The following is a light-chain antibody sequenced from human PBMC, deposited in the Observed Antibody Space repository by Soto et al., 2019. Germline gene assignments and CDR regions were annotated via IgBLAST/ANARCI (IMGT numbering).Light chain of an antibody. CDR1: QSISSW. CDR3: QQYNSYSRT. Sequence: DIQMTQSPSTLSASVGDRVTITCRASQSISSWLAWYQQKPGKAPNLLIYDASSLESGVPSRFSGSGSGTEFTLTISSLKPDDFETYYCQQYNSYSRTFGQGTNVDIK. V-gene: IGKV1-5*01. CDR2: DAS. J-gene: IGKJ1*01.